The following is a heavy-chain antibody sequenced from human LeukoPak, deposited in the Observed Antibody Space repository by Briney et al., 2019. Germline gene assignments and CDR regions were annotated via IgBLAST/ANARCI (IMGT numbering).Heavy chain of an antibody. CDR3: ATDLTHRDSSSWYYFDY. Sequence: ASVKVSCKVSGYTLTELSMHWVRQAPGKGLEWTGGFDPEDGETIYAQKFQGRVTMTEDTSTDTAYMELSSLRSEDTAVYYCATDLTHRDSSSWYYFDYWGQGTLSPSPQ. V-gene: IGHV1-24*01. CDR1: GYTLTELS. J-gene: IGHJ4*02. D-gene: IGHD6-13*01. CDR2: FDPEDGET.